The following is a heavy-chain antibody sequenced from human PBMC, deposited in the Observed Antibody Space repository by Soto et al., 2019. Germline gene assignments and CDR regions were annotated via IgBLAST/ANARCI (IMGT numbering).Heavy chain of an antibody. CDR3: AGGDYYHSSGYYFYYYTMDV. Sequence: SETLSLTCTVSGGSISSSSYYWGWIRQPPGKGLEWIGNVYYGGSTYYNPSLKSRVTISVETSKSQFSLKLSAVTAADTAVYYCAGGDYYHSSGYYFYYYTMDVWGQGTTVTVSS. J-gene: IGHJ6*02. CDR1: GGSISSSSYY. V-gene: IGHV4-39*01. CDR2: VYYGGST. D-gene: IGHD3-22*01.